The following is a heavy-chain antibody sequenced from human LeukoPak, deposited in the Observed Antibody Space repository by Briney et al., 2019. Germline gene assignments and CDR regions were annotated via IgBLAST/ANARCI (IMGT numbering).Heavy chain of an antibody. Sequence: GESLKISCTGSGYSFTSYWIGWVRQMPGKGLKWMGIIYVGDSGTRYSPSLQGQVTISADKSISTAYLQWSSLKASDTAMYYCARRSERAVAAYAFDIWGQGTMVTVSS. CDR1: GYSFTSYW. J-gene: IGHJ3*02. D-gene: IGHD6-19*01. CDR2: IYVGDSGT. V-gene: IGHV5-51*01. CDR3: ARRSERAVAAYAFDI.